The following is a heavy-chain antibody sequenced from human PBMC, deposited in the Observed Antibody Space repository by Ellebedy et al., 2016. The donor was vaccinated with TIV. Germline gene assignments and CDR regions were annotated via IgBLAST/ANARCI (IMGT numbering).Heavy chain of an antibody. D-gene: IGHD3-10*01. Sequence: GESLKISXAASGFAFTDDAINWVRQFPSKGLEWVSFINGRGDRTYYADSVKGRFTISRDNAKNTLYLQMNSLRAEDTAVYYCANIRGAMIWGQGILVTVSS. J-gene: IGHJ4*02. CDR1: GFAFTDDA. CDR2: INGRGDRT. CDR3: ANIRGAMI. V-gene: IGHV3-23*01.